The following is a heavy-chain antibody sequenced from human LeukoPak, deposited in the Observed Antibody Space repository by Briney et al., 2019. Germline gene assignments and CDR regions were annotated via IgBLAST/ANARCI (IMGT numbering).Heavy chain of an antibody. CDR1: GFTFSSYS. Sequence: GGSLRLSCAASGFTFSSYSMNWVRQAPGKGLEWVSSISSSSSYIYYADSVKGRFTISRDNAKNSLYLQMNSLRAEDTAVYYCARDWTFWSGPDYFDYWGQGTLVTVSS. J-gene: IGHJ4*02. CDR3: ARDWTFWSGPDYFDY. CDR2: ISSSSSYI. V-gene: IGHV3-21*01. D-gene: IGHD3-3*01.